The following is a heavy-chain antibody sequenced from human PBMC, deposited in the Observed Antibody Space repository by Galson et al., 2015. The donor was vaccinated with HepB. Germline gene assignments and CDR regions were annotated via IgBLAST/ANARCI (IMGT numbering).Heavy chain of an antibody. Sequence: SVKVSCKASGYTFTSYDINWVRQATGQGLEWMGWMNPNSGNTGYAQKFQGRVTMTRNTSISTAYMELGSLRSEDTAVYYCARGGDVYGEGDYWGQGTLVTVSS. CDR1: GYTFTSYD. V-gene: IGHV1-8*01. CDR2: MNPNSGNT. D-gene: IGHD4-17*01. CDR3: ARGGDVYGEGDY. J-gene: IGHJ4*02.